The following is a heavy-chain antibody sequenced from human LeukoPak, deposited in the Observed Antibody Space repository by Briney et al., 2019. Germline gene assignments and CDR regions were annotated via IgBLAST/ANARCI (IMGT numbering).Heavy chain of an antibody. Sequence: SETLSLTCAVYGGSFSGYYWSWIRQPPGKGLEWIGEINHSGSTNYNPSLKSRVTISVDTSKNQFSLKLSSVTAADTAVYYCAREDFWGGYYHRGYFQHWGQGTLVTVSS. D-gene: IGHD3-3*01. CDR2: INHSGST. CDR3: AREDFWGGYYHRGYFQH. J-gene: IGHJ1*01. V-gene: IGHV4-34*01. CDR1: GGSFSGYY.